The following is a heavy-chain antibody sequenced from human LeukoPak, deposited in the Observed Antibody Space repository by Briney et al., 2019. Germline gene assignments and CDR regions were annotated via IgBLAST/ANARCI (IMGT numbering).Heavy chain of an antibody. Sequence: PGGSLRLSCAASGFTFSSYSMNWIRQAPGKGLEWVSSISSSTSYIYYADSVKGRFTISKDNAKNSLYLQMNSLRAEDTAVYYCARLRHYRRICYFDYWGQGTLVTVSS. V-gene: IGHV3-21*01. CDR1: GFTFSSYS. J-gene: IGHJ4*02. CDR3: ARLRHYRRICYFDY. D-gene: IGHD4-11*01. CDR2: ISSSTSYI.